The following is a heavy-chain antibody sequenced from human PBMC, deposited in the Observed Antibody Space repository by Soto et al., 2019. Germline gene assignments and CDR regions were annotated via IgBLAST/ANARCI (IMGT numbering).Heavy chain of an antibody. CDR1: GSLLKNHW. D-gene: IGHD6-6*01. CDR2: IKRDGSEK. V-gene: IGHV3-7*03. J-gene: IGHJ4*02. Sequence: LVPSSAAAGSLLKNHWMGVVRLDEENGLEWVANIKRDGSEKYYVDAVKGRFTVSRDNAENSLYLQMNSLRAEDTAVYYCSRDVGEFHLDNTEYNGYSGQRALVTVS. CDR3: SRDVGEFHLDNTEYNGY.